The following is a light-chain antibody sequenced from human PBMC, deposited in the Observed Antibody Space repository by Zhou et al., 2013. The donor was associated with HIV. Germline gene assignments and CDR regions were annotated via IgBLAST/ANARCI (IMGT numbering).Light chain of an antibody. CDR1: QSIATY. J-gene: IGKJ5*01. CDR3: QQSYSTPPT. V-gene: IGKV1-39*01. CDR2: AAS. Sequence: DIQMTQSPSSLSASVGDRVTITCRASQSIATYLNWYQQKPGKAPKLLIYAASSLQSGSTSRFSGSGSGTEFHSLPISSLQPEDFATYYCQQSYSTPPTFGQGTRLEI.